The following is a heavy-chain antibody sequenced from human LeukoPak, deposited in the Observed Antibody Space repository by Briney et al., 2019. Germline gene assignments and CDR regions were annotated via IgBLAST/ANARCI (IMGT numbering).Heavy chain of an antibody. J-gene: IGHJ2*01. V-gene: IGHV3-21*01. CDR2: VSVSSRTGYR. CDR3: ASGGLYHWYFDL. D-gene: IGHD2/OR15-2a*01. CDR1: GFRLSDYA. Sequence: GGSLRLSCTDSGFRLSDYAMNWVRQAPGKGLEWVSSVSVSSRTGYRDYADSVKGRFTISRDDAKNSLYLQMNSLRAEDTAFYYCASGGLYHWYFDLWGRGTLVTVSS.